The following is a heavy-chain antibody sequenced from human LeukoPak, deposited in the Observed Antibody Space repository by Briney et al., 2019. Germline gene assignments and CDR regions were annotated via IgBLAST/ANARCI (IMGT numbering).Heavy chain of an antibody. D-gene: IGHD5-12*01. CDR1: GYTFTGYY. CDR3: AREVGEIVATDY. CDR2: INPNSGGT. Sequence: GASVKVSCKASGYTFTGYYMHWVRQAPGQGLEWMGWINPNSGGTNYAQKFQGRVTMTRDTSISTAYMELSRLRSDDTAMYYCAREVGEIVATDYWGQGTLVTVSS. J-gene: IGHJ4*02. V-gene: IGHV1-2*02.